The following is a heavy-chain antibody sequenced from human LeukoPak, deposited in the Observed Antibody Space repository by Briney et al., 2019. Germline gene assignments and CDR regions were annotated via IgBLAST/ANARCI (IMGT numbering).Heavy chain of an antibody. D-gene: IGHD4-17*01. CDR1: GFTFSSYG. V-gene: IGHV3-30*18. J-gene: IGHJ3*02. CDR3: AKDQGPYGDPADDAFDI. Sequence: GGSLRLSCAASGFTFSSYGMHWVRQAPGKGLEWVAVISYDGSNKYYADSVKGRFTISRDNSKNTLYLQMNSLRAEDTAVYHCAKDQGPYGDPADDAFDIWGQGTMVTVSS. CDR2: ISYDGSNK.